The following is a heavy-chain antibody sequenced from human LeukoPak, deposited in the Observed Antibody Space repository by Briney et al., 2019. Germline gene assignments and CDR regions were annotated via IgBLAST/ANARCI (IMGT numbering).Heavy chain of an antibody. CDR3: ARVPVRGVTNLDY. CDR2: INPNSGGT. V-gene: IGHV1-2*02. CDR1: GYTFTSYG. D-gene: IGHD3-10*01. Sequence: GASAKVSCKASGYTFTSYGISWVRQAPGQGLEWMGWINPNSGGTNYAQKFQGRVTMTRDTSISTAYMELSRLRSDDTAVYYCARVPVRGVTNLDYWGQGTLVTVSS. J-gene: IGHJ4*02.